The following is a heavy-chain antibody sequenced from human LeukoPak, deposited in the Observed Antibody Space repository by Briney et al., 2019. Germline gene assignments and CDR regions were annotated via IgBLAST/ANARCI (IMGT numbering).Heavy chain of an antibody. CDR1: GFTFSSYA. V-gene: IGHV3-23*01. D-gene: IGHD1-26*01. J-gene: IGHJ4*02. Sequence: GGSLRLSRAASGFTFSSYAMFWVRQAPGQGLAWVSAVSGTTGNTYYADSVKGRFTISRDNSKNTVYLQMDSLRVDDTAVYYCATPAYRDRGGFEYWGQGTLVTVSS. CDR2: VSGTTGNT. CDR3: ATPAYRDRGGFEY.